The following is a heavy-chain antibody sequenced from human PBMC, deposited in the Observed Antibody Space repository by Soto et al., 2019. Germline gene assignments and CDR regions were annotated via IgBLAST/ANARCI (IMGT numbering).Heavy chain of an antibody. V-gene: IGHV3-30*18. J-gene: IGHJ6*02. CDR3: EKWLVGYVFGGQDYYVCVDV. Sequence: QVQLVESGGGVVQPGRSLRLSCGASGFKFSTYGMHWVRQAPGKGLEWVAVISYDGNNKDYADSVKGRFTISRDNSKNTSYLQINSLKAEDTAVYYCEKWLVGYVFGGQDYYVCVDVWGQGTAVAVSS. D-gene: IGHD1-26*01. CDR2: ISYDGNNK. CDR1: GFKFSTYG.